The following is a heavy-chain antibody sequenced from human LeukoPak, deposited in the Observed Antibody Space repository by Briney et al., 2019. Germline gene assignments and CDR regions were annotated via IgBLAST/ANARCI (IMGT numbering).Heavy chain of an antibody. V-gene: IGHV4-61*02. CDR3: ARSVLRYFDWLGNFDY. Sequence: SETLSLTCTVSGGSISSGSYYWSWIRQPAGKGLEWIGRIYTSGSTNYNPSLKSRVTISVDTSKNQFSLKLSSVTAADTAVYYCARSVLRYFDWLGNFDYWGQGTLVTVSS. J-gene: IGHJ4*02. D-gene: IGHD3-9*01. CDR2: IYTSGST. CDR1: GGSISSGSYY.